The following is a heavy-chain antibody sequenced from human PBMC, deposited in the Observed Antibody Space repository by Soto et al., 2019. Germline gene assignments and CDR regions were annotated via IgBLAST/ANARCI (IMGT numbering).Heavy chain of an antibody. Sequence: PGPTLVNPALTLPLTCTFSGVSLNPDGVGVGWIREPPGKAPEWLSLIYWNDDKRYNPSLRSRLTIAKETSKNQVVLTMTGMEPVETATYYCASLPILYVPEGYRFDFGGQGTVVTVS. D-gene: IGHD3-10*02. J-gene: IGHJ4*02. CDR3: ASLPILYVPEGYRFDF. CDR1: GVSLNPDGVG. CDR2: IYWNDDK. V-gene: IGHV2-5*01.